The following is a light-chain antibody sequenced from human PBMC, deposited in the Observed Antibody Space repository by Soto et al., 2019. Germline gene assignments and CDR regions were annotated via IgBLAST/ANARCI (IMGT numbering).Light chain of an antibody. CDR3: QQRSNWPI. J-gene: IGKJ5*01. CDR1: QSVSSY. CDR2: DAS. V-gene: IGKV3-11*01. Sequence: EIVLTQSPATLSLSPGERATLSCRASQSVSSYLAWYQQKPDQAPRLLIYDASNRATGIPARFSGSGSGTDFTLTISSLEPEDVEVYYCQQRSNWPIFGQGTRLEIK.